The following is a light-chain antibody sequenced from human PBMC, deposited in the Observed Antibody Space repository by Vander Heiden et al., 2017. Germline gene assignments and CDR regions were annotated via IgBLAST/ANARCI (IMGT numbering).Light chain of an antibody. CDR3: AAWDGTLNGVV. V-gene: IGLV1-44*01. J-gene: IGLJ2*01. CDR2: TNG. Sequence: QSALTQPPSASGTPGQRVTISCSGSSSNIGSSGVHCYQQVPGTAPKLLIHTNGQRPSGVHDRFSVSKSGTSDSLAISGLQSEDEADYYCAAWDGTLNGVVFGGGTKLTVL. CDR1: SSNIGSSG.